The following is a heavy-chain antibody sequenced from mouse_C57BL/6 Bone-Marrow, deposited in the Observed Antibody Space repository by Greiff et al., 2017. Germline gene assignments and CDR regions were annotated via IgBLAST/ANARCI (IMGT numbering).Heavy chain of an antibody. CDR3: SLSWTGLLFDY. CDR2: IDPSDSYT. CDR1: GYTFTSYW. D-gene: IGHD3-1*01. Sequence: QVQLQQPGAELVMPGASVKLSCKASGYTFTSYWMHWVKQRPGPGLEWIGEIDPSDSYTNYNQKFKGKSTLTVDKSSSTAYMQLSSLTSEDSAIYYYSLSWTGLLFDYCCQCTTLPVSS. J-gene: IGHJ2*01. V-gene: IGHV1-69*01.